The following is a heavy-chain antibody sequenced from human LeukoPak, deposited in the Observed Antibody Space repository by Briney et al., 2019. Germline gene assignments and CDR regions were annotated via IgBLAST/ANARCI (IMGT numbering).Heavy chain of an antibody. D-gene: IGHD1/OR15-1a*01. Sequence: SETLSLTCTVSDASISSYYWSWIRQPPGKGLEWIGYIYYIGSTSYNPSLKSRVTTSVDTSKNQFSLELSSVTAADTAVYYCASLNKFYFHHWGQGTLVTVSS. V-gene: IGHV4-59*01. CDR2: IYYIGST. CDR3: ASLNKFYFHH. J-gene: IGHJ1*01. CDR1: DASISSYY.